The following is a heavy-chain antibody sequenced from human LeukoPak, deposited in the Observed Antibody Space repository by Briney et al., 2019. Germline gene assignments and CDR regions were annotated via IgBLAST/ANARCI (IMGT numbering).Heavy chain of an antibody. CDR2: IKSDGSST. CDR3: AGEWELRGGYYYGLDV. V-gene: IGHV3-74*01. D-gene: IGHD1-26*01. CDR1: GFTFSSYW. J-gene: IGHJ6*02. Sequence: GGSLRLSCAASGFTFSSYWMHWVRQAPGKGLVWVSRIKSDGSSTSYVDSVKGRFTISRDNAKNSLYLQMNNLRAEDTAVYYCAGEWELRGGYYYGLDVWGQGTTVTVSS.